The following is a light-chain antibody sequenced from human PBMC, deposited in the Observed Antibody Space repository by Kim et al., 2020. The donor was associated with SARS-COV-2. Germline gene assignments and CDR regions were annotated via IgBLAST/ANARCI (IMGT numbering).Light chain of an antibody. Sequence: GQSITISCTGTSSDIGGYNYVSWYQHPPGKAPKLMIYDVSKRPSGVSHRFSGSKSGNTASLTISGLQAEDEADYYCSSYTSSSTYVFATGTKVTVL. J-gene: IGLJ1*01. CDR3: SSYTSSSTYV. V-gene: IGLV2-14*03. CDR2: DVS. CDR1: SSDIGGYNY.